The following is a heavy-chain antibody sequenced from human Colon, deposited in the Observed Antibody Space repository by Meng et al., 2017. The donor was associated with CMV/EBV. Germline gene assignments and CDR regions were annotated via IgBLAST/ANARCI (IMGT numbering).Heavy chain of an antibody. J-gene: IGHJ4*02. CDR3: VSGLVGTRNY. D-gene: IGHD1-14*01. CDR2: IKTDGSTT. V-gene: IGHV3-74*03. CDR1: GFTFSNYW. Sequence: SLALSCAVSGFTFSNYWLYWVRHTPGKGLVCVARIKTDGSTTEYADSVKGRFTISRDNGRNTLYLQMNSLRGEDTAVYFCVSGLVGTRNYWAQGTLVTV.